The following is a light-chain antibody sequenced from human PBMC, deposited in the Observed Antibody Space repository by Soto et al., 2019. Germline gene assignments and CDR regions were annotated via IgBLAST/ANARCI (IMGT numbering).Light chain of an antibody. J-gene: IGKJ1*01. V-gene: IGKV3-20*01. CDR1: QNVNNNY. Sequence: EVVLTQSPGTLSLSPGERATLSCRASQNVNNNYLAWYQQKPGQAPRLLIYGASKRATGIPDRFSGSRSGTDFTLSISRLEPEDFAVYYCQQYGSSWWTFGQGTKVEIK. CDR3: QQYGSSWWT. CDR2: GAS.